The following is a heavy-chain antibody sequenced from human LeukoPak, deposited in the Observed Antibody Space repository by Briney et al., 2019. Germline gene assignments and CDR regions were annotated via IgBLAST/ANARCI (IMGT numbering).Heavy chain of an antibody. CDR3: ARAFCSSTSCPDQIYYYYYYMDV. J-gene: IGHJ6*03. V-gene: IGHV3-21*01. CDR1: GFTFSSYS. Sequence: GGSLRLSCAASGFTFSSYSMNWVRQAPGKGLEWVSSISSSSSYIYYADSVKGRFTISRDNAKNSLYLQMNSLRAEDTAVYYCARAFCSSTSCPDQIYYYYYYMDVWGKGTTVTVSS. CDR2: ISSSSSYI. D-gene: IGHD2-2*01.